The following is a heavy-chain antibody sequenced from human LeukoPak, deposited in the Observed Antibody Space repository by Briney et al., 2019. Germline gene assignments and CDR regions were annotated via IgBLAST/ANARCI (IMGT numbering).Heavy chain of an antibody. Sequence: GGSLRLSCAASGFTSSSYSMNWVRQAPGKGLEWVSSISSSSSYIYYADSVKGRFTISRDNAKNSLYLQMNSLRAEDTAVYYCARDSGAYYDFWSGYYTSEAFDIWGQGTMVTVSS. CDR3: ARDSGAYYDFWSGYYTSEAFDI. CDR2: ISSSSSYI. D-gene: IGHD3-3*01. J-gene: IGHJ3*02. CDR1: GFTSSSYS. V-gene: IGHV3-21*01.